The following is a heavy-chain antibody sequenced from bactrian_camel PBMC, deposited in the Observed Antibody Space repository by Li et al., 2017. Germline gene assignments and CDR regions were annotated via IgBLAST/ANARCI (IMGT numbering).Heavy chain of an antibody. CDR2: IANDGTST. J-gene: IGHJ6*01. CDR1: GFDFSSYY. D-gene: IGHD1*01. Sequence: HVQLVESGGGLVQPGGSLRLSCATSGFDFSSYYMSWIRQAPGKGLEWVSTIANDGTSTYSADAVKVRFAISRDNAKNTVYLQMNSLKSEDTGLYYCATGTDLASWGQGTQVTVS. CDR3: ATGTDLAS. V-gene: IGHV3-2*01.